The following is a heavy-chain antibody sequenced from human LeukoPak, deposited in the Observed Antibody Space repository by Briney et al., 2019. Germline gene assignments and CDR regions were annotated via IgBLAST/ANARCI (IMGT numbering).Heavy chain of an antibody. CDR3: ARVKTPTRPYFDL. CDR1: GGSISSYY. J-gene: IGHJ2*01. D-gene: IGHD1-1*01. V-gene: IGHV4-59*01. Sequence: PSETLSLTCTVSGGSISSYYWSWIRQPPGKGLEWIGYIYYSGSTNHNPSLKSRVTISVDTSKNQFSLKLSSVTAADTAVYYCARVKTPTRPYFDLWGRGTLVTVSS. CDR2: IYYSGST.